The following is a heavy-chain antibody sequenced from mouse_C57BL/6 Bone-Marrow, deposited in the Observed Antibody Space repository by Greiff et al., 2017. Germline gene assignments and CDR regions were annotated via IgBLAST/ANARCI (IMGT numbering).Heavy chain of an antibody. Sequence: VQLQQPGAELVKPGASVKLSCKASGYTFTSYWMHWVKPRPGRGLEWIGRIDPTRGGPKYNEKLKSQAKLTVDKPSSTAYMQLSSLTSEYSAVYYCARERWKITTVVEADAMDYWGQGTSGTVSS. CDR1: GYTFTSYW. V-gene: IGHV1-72*01. CDR2: IDPTRGGP. D-gene: IGHD1-1*01. J-gene: IGHJ4*01. CDR3: ARERWKITTVVEADAMDY.